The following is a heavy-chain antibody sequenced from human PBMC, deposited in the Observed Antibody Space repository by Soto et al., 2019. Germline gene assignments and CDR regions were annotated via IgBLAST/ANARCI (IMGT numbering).Heavy chain of an antibody. CDR2: IIPIFGTA. V-gene: IGHV1-69*01. Sequence: QVQLVQSGAEVKKPGSSVKVSCKASGGTFSSYAISWVRQAPGQGLEWMGGIIPIFGTANYAQKFQGRVTITADESTSEAYMELSGLRSEDTAVYYCARPSLRWGELSFHPFDCWGQGALVTVSS. J-gene: IGHJ4*02. D-gene: IGHD3-16*02. CDR3: ARPSLRWGELSFHPFDC. CDR1: GGTFSSYA.